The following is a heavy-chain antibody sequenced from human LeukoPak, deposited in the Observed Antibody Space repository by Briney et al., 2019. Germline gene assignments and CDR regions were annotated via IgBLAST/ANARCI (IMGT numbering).Heavy chain of an antibody. J-gene: IGHJ4*02. CDR3: ARIVGIPLWSLSFDY. D-gene: IGHD1-14*01. V-gene: IGHV4-59*12. CDR2: IYSSGST. CDR1: GGSISSYY. Sequence: KTSETLSLTCIVSGGSISSYYWSWIRQPPGKGLEWIGYIYSSGSTDYSPSLKSRVTISLDTSNHQFSLKLTSVTAADPAVYYCARIVGIPLWSLSFDYWGRGSLFPVSP.